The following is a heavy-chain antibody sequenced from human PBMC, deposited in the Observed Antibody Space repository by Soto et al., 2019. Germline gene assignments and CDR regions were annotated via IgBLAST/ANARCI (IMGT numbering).Heavy chain of an antibody. CDR1: GGSISSSNYY. CDR2: IYYSGST. D-gene: IGHD2-15*01. J-gene: IGHJ6*02. V-gene: IGHV4-39*01. CDR3: ARGGYCSGASCAYMGHYYYYGMDV. Sequence: SETLSLTCTVSGGSISSSNYYWGWIRQPPGKGLEWIGSIYYSGSTYYNPSLKSRVTISVDTSKNQFSLKLSSVTAADTAMYYCARGGYCSGASCAYMGHYYYYGMDVWGQGTTVTVSS.